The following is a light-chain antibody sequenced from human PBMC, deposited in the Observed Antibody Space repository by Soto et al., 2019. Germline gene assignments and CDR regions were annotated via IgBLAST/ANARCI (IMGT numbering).Light chain of an antibody. CDR1: QSVSSSY. CDR2: GAS. V-gene: IGKV3-20*01. CDR3: QQFGSSPGT. Sequence: EIVLTQSPGTLSLSPGERATLSCRASQSVSSSYLAWYQQKPGQAPRLLISGASSRATGIPDRFSGSGSGTDFTLTISRLEPEDFAVYYCQQFGSSPGTFGQGTKVEIK. J-gene: IGKJ1*01.